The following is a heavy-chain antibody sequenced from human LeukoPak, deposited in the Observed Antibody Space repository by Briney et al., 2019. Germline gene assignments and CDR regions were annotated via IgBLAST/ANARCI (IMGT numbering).Heavy chain of an antibody. CDR2: IYSSGTT. J-gene: IGHJ4*02. V-gene: IGHV3-66*01. D-gene: IGHD2-8*01. CDR3: ARLNSPYGP. CDR1: GFTVITNY. Sequence: GGSLRLSCAASGFTVITNYMSWVRQAPGKGLEWVSVIYSSGTTYYADSVKGRFTISRDSSKNTMYLQMNSLRAEDTAAYYCARLNSPYGPWGQGTLVTVSS.